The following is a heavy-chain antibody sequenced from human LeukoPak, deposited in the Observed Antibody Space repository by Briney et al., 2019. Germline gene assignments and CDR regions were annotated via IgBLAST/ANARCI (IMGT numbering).Heavy chain of an antibody. J-gene: IGHJ3*02. CDR3: AGRLWRRDGYNLSAFDI. CDR2: IYYSGST. V-gene: IGHV4-59*01. CDR1: DGSISSYY. Sequence: PSETLSLTCSVFDGSISSYYWNWIRQPPGKGLEWIGYIYYSGSTNYNPSLKSRVTISVDTSKNQFSLKLSSVTAADTAVYYCAGRLWRRDGYNLSAFDIWGQGTMVTVSS. D-gene: IGHD5-24*01.